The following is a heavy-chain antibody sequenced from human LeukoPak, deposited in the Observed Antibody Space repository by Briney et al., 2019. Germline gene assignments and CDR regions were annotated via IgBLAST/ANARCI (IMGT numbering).Heavy chain of an antibody. J-gene: IGHJ4*02. CDR1: GFSLSTYG. CDR2: ITGTGGST. Sequence: PGASLRLSCAASGFSLSTYGVSWVRQPPGKGLEWVSGITGTGGSTYYADFVKGRFTVSRDTSKNTLYLQMNSLRAEDTAIYYCAKDHGTAVAGFYYWGQGTLVTVSS. CDR3: AKDHGTAVAGFYY. V-gene: IGHV3-23*01. D-gene: IGHD6-19*01.